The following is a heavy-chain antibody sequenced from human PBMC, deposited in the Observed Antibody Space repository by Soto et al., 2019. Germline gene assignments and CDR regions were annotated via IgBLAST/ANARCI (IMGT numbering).Heavy chain of an antibody. J-gene: IGHJ5*02. Sequence: ASVKVSCKVSGYTLTELSMHWVRQAPGKGLEWMGGFDPEDGETIYAQKFQGRVTMTEDTSTDTAYMELSSLRSEDTAVYYCATKPAAAGHPLYNRFDPWGQGTLVTVSS. V-gene: IGHV1-24*01. CDR2: FDPEDGET. CDR3: ATKPAAAGHPLYNRFDP. CDR1: GYTLTELS. D-gene: IGHD6-13*01.